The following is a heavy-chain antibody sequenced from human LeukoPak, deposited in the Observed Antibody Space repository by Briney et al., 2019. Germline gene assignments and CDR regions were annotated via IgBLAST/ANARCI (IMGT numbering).Heavy chain of an antibody. Sequence: PSETLSLTCTVSGYSISSGNYWDWIRQPPGKGLEWIGSIYHSGSTYYNPSLKSRVTISVDTSKNQFSLKLSSVTAADTAVYYCARGSGAITESPKENDYWGQGTLVTVSS. CDR3: ARGSGAITESPKENDY. V-gene: IGHV4-38-2*02. CDR2: IYHSGST. D-gene: IGHD6-25*01. J-gene: IGHJ4*02. CDR1: GYSISSGNY.